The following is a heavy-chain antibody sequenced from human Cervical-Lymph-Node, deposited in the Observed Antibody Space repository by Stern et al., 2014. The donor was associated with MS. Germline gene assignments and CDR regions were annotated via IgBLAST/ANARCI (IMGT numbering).Heavy chain of an antibody. D-gene: IGHD1-1*01. J-gene: IGHJ6*02. CDR1: GGSVSSGSYY. CDR3: ARDGSYYYYGMDV. V-gene: IGHV4-61*01. CDR2: IYYSGST. Sequence: VQLEESGPGLVKPSETLSLTCTVSGGSVSSGSYYWSWIRQPPGKGLEWIGYIYYSGSTNYNPSLKSRVTISVDTSKNQFSLKLSSVTAADTAVYYCARDGSYYYYGMDVWGQGTTVTVSS.